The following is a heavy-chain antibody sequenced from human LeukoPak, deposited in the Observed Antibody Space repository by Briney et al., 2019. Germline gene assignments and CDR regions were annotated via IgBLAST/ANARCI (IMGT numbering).Heavy chain of an antibody. D-gene: IGHD3-10*01. CDR1: GFTFSSYA. CDR3: AKSGEGRRPYYFDY. CDR2: ITGSGSGT. Sequence: PGGSLRLSCAASGFTFSSYAMSWVRQAPGKGLEWVSGITGSGSGTYYADSVKGQFTISRDNAKNTLYLQMNSLRVEDTAVYHCAKSGEGRRPYYFDYWGQGILVTVSS. V-gene: IGHV3-23*01. J-gene: IGHJ4*02.